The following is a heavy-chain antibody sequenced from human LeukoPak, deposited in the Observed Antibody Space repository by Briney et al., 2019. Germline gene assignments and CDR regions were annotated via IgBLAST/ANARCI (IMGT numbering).Heavy chain of an antibody. V-gene: IGHV4-59*01. CDR3: ARGDFYDFWSGYPNTYLGMDV. D-gene: IGHD3-3*01. J-gene: IGHJ6*02. CDR1: GGSISSYY. CDR2: IYYSGST. Sequence: PSETLSLTCTVSGGSISSYYWSWIRQPPGKGLEWIGYIYYSGSTNYNPSLKSRVTISVDTSKNQFSLKLSSVTAADTAVYYCARGDFYDFWSGYPNTYLGMDVWGQGITVTVSS.